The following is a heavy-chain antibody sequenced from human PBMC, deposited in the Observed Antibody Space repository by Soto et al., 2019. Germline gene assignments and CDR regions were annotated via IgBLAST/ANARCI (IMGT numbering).Heavy chain of an antibody. Sequence: EVQLVESGGGLLQPGGSLRLSCAASGFTFSSYSMNWVRQAPGKGLEWVSYISSSSSTIYYADSVKGRFTISRDNAKNSLYLQMNSLRDEDTAVYYCARDDYCGGDCYSVDYWGQGTLVTVSS. CDR2: ISSSSSTI. CDR3: ARDDYCGGDCYSVDY. D-gene: IGHD2-21*02. V-gene: IGHV3-48*02. J-gene: IGHJ4*02. CDR1: GFTFSSYS.